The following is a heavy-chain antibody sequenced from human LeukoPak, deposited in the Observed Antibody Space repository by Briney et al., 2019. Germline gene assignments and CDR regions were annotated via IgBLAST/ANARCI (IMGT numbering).Heavy chain of an antibody. D-gene: IGHD1-14*01. CDR1: GFALSHHG. V-gene: IGHV3-33*01. Sequence: GRSLRLSCIASGFALSHHGMHWVRQPPGKGLEWVAFVRYDGSDKYYADSVKGRFTVSRDNSNNALDLQMNTLTVEDTAVYYCARALSSTGGSYYFDSWGQGILVTVSS. CDR2: VRYDGSDK. J-gene: IGHJ4*02. CDR3: ARALSSTGGSYYFDS.